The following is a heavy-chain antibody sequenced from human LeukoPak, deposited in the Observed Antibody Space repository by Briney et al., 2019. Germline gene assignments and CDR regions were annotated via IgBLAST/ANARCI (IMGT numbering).Heavy chain of an antibody. CDR2: IYSGGST. Sequence: GSLRLSCAASGFTVSSNYMSWVRQAPGKGLEWVSVIYSGGSTYYADSVKGRFTISRDNSKNTLYLQMNSLRAEDTAVYYCTKARYDTIFGVVIPAFDIWGQGTMVTVSS. D-gene: IGHD3-3*01. CDR3: TKARYDTIFGVVIPAFDI. CDR1: GFTVSSNY. J-gene: IGHJ3*02. V-gene: IGHV3-66*01.